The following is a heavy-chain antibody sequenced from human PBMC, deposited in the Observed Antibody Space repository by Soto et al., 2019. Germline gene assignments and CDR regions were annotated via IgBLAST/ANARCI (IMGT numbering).Heavy chain of an antibody. Sequence: SETLSVTCAVSGSSRSSSNCWCWVRQPPGRGLEWIGEIYFRGNTNYNPSLKSRLTMSVDKSKNQFSLELSSVTAADTAIYYCARDPRGAYSSSWYGIDYWGQGTLVTVS. J-gene: IGHJ4*02. V-gene: IGHV4-4*02. CDR3: ARDPRGAYSSSWYGIDY. CDR1: GSSRSSSNC. CDR2: IYFRGNT. D-gene: IGHD6-13*01.